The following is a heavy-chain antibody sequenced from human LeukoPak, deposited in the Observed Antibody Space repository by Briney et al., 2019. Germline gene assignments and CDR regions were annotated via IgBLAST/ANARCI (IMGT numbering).Heavy chain of an antibody. V-gene: IGHV4-4*07. D-gene: IGHD6-13*01. Sequence: SETLSLTCTVSGGSISGYYWSWIRQSAGQGLEWIGRVYSSGDTIYNSSLESRVTMSVDTSKNQLSLKLRPGTAADTAVYYCARAAGAAGGQYFDFWGQGALVTVSS. J-gene: IGHJ4*02. CDR1: GGSISGYY. CDR2: VYSSGDT. CDR3: ARAAGAAGGQYFDF.